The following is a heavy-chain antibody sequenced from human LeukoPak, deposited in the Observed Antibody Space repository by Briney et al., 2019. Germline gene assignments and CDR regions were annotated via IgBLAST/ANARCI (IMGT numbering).Heavy chain of an antibody. CDR1: GGSVSGYY. V-gene: IGHV4-34*01. D-gene: IGHD3-10*01. CDR2: INHSGST. J-gene: IGHJ6*02. CDR3: ARGAWFGELSYGMDV. Sequence: SETLSLTCAVYGGSVSGYYWSWIRQPPGKGLEWIGEINHSGSTNYNPPLKSRVTISVDTSKNQFSLKLSSVTAADTAVYYCARGAWFGELSYGMDVWGQGTTVTVSS.